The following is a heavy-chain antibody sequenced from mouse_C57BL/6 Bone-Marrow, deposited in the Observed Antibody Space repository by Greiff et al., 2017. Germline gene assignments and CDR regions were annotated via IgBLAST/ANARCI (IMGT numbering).Heavy chain of an antibody. CDR2: IYPGGGYT. V-gene: IGHV1-63*01. CDR3: ARLGGPYFDY. J-gene: IGHJ2*01. CDR1: GYTFTNYW. Sequence: VKLMESGAELVRPGTSVKMSCKASGYTFTNYWIGWAKQRPGHGLEWIGDIYPGGGYTNYNEKFKGKATLTADKSSSTAYMQFSSLTSEDSAIYYCARLGGPYFDYWGQGTTLTVSS.